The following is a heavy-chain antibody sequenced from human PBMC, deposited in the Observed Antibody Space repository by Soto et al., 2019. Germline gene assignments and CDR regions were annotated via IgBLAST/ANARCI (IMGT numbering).Heavy chain of an antibody. Sequence: SETLSLTWTVSGASMSSYYWSWIRQPAGKGLEWIGRIYTSGSTNYNPSLKSRVTMSVDTSKKQFSLKLTSVTAADTAVYYCARGSGTYGFDIWGQGTMVTVSS. CDR1: GASMSSYY. CDR2: IYTSGST. D-gene: IGHD1-26*01. CDR3: ARGSGTYGFDI. V-gene: IGHV4-4*07. J-gene: IGHJ3*02.